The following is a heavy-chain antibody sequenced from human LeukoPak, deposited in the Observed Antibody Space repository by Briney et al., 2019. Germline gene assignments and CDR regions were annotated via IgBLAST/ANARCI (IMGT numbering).Heavy chain of an antibody. CDR3: AKGSSNWRDYYYFDY. CDR2: ISDSGGST. CDR1: GFTFSSYA. D-gene: IGHD6-13*01. J-gene: IGHJ4*02. Sequence: GGSLRLSCAASGFTFSSYAVSWVRQAPGKGLAWVSGISDSGGSTQYADSVKGRFTISRDNSKNTLYLQMNSLRAEDTAVYYCAKGSSNWRDYYYFDYWGQGTLVTVSS. V-gene: IGHV3-23*01.